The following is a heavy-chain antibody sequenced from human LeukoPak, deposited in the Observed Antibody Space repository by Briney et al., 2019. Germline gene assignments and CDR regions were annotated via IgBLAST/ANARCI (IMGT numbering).Heavy chain of an antibody. CDR1: GGSFSGYY. CDR2: INHSGST. J-gene: IGHJ6*03. Sequence: SETLSLTCAVYGGSFSGYYWSWIRQPPGKGLEWIGEINHSGSTNYNPSLKSRVTISVDTSKNQFSLKLSSVTAADTAVYYCARQVPARNSYYYHYMDVWGKGTTVTVSS. D-gene: IGHD2-2*01. V-gene: IGHV4-34*01. CDR3: ARQVPARNSYYYHYMDV.